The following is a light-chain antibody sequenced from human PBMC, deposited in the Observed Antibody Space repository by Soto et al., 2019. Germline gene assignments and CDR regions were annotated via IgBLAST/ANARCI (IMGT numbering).Light chain of an antibody. J-gene: IGLJ3*02. CDR3: CSYAGGGLSLWV. V-gene: IGLV2-23*01. CDR2: EGT. CDR1: SSDVGGSNL. Sequence: QSALTQPASVSGSPGQSITISCTGTSSDVGGSNLVSWYQQYPDKAPKLIIYEGTKRPSGISNRFSGSKSGNTASLTISGLQAEDEAHYHCCSYAGGGLSLWVFGGGTKLIVL.